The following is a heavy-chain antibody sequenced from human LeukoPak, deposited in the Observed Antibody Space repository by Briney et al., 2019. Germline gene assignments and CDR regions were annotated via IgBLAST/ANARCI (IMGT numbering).Heavy chain of an antibody. CDR2: ISGSGGST. D-gene: IGHD6-19*01. CDR1: GFTFSSYA. Sequence: PRGSLRLSCVASGFTFSSYAMSWVRQAPGKGLEWVSGISGSGGSTYYADSVKGRFTISRDNSKNTLFLQMNSLRAEDTAVYYCAKETYSSGWYPYFDYWGQGTLVTVSS. J-gene: IGHJ4*02. V-gene: IGHV3-23*01. CDR3: AKETYSSGWYPYFDY.